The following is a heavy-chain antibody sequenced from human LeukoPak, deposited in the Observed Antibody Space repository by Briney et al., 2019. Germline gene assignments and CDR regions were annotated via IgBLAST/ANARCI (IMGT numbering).Heavy chain of an antibody. CDR2: IYPGDSDT. D-gene: IGHD6-19*01. CDR3: ATRVAVAGQQIDY. J-gene: IGHJ4*02. Sequence: GESLKISCKGSGYSFTSYWIGWVRQMPGKGLGWMGIIYPGDSDTRYSPSFQGQVTISADKSISTAYLQWSSLKASDTAMYYCATRVAVAGQQIDYWGQGTLVTVSS. V-gene: IGHV5-51*01. CDR1: GYSFTSYW.